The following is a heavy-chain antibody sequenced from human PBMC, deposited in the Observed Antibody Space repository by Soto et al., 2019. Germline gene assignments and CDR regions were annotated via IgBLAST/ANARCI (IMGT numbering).Heavy chain of an antibody. CDR1: GFSFTSYA. J-gene: IGHJ4*02. Sequence: EVNLLESGGGLLQPGGSLRLSCVASGFSFTSYAMAWVRQAPGMGLEWVCTVTLSGDYIYYADPVKGRFTISRDNSKNTVYLQLSSLRADDTAVYYCARVGYGDLAQWGQGTWVTVSS. D-gene: IGHD4-17*01. CDR3: ARVGYGDLAQ. CDR2: VTLSGDYI. V-gene: IGHV3-23*01.